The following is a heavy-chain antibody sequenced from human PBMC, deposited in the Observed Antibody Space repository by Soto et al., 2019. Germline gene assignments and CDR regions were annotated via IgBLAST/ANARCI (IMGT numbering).Heavy chain of an antibody. V-gene: IGHV1-69*01. CDR1: GGTFSSYA. D-gene: IGHD3-22*01. CDR3: ARVRIGADSSGYQPFDY. Sequence: QVQLVQSGAEVKKPGSSVKVSCKASGGTFSSYAISWVRQAPGQGLEWMGGIIPIFGTANYAQKFQGRVTITADESMSTAYMELSSLRSEDTAVYYCARVRIGADSSGYQPFDYWGQGTLVTVSS. CDR2: IIPIFGTA. J-gene: IGHJ4*02.